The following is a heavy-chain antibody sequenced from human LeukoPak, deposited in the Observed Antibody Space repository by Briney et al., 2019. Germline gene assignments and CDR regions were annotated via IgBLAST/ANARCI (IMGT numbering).Heavy chain of an antibody. CDR2: IYYSGST. CDR1: GGSISGSSYY. J-gene: IGHJ3*01. CDR3: ARSSYSSSSSV. V-gene: IGHV4-39*01. Sequence: SETLSLTCTVSGGSISGSSYYWGWIRQPPGKGLEWIGSIYYSGSTYYNPSLKSRVTISVDTSKNQFSLKLSSVTAADTAVYYCARSSYSSSSSVWGQGTMVTVSS. D-gene: IGHD6-6*01.